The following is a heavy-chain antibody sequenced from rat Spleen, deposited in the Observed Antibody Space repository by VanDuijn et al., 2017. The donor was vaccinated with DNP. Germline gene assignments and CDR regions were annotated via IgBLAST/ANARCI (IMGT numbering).Heavy chain of an antibody. V-gene: IGHV3-1*01. Sequence: EVQLQESGPGLVKPSQSLSLTCSVTGYSITSNYWGWIRKFPGNKMEWIGHISYSGSTNYNPSLKSRISITRDTSKNQFFLQLNSVTTEDTATYYCARWYYSSYRDYYAMDAWGQGTSVTVSS. D-gene: IGHD1-2*01. J-gene: IGHJ4*01. CDR2: ISYSGST. CDR1: GYSITSNY. CDR3: ARWYYSSYRDYYAMDA.